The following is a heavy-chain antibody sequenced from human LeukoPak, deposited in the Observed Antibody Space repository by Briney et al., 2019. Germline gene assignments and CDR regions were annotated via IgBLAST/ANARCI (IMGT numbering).Heavy chain of an antibody. CDR1: GYTSTTYD. Sequence: VASVKVSCKVSGYTSTTYDLHWVRQAPGQGLEWIGDINPSSDATTYAENFQGRVTMTSDTSTSTVYMELSSLRSEDTAVYYCARGYRKTRFDYWGPGTLVTVSS. D-gene: IGHD2-2*02. V-gene: IGHV1-46*01. CDR3: ARGYRKTRFDY. J-gene: IGHJ4*02. CDR2: INPSSDAT.